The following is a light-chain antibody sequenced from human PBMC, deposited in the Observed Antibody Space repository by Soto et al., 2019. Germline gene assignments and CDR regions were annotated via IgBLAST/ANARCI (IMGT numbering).Light chain of an antibody. Sequence: EIVLTQSPVTLSLSPGERATLSCRASQSVSSYLGWYQQKPAQAPRLLIYDASNRATGIPARFSGSGSGTDFTLTISSLEPEDFAVYYCQQRSNWPRTFGQGTKVEIK. CDR2: DAS. V-gene: IGKV3-11*01. CDR1: QSVSSY. J-gene: IGKJ1*01. CDR3: QQRSNWPRT.